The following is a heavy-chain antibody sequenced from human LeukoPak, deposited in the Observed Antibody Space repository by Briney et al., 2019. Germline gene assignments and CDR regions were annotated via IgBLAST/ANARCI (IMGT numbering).Heavy chain of an antibody. CDR3: ARGTYYDYVWGSPVTDY. CDR2: MNPNSGNT. D-gene: IGHD3-16*01. Sequence: ASVKVSCKASGYTFTSYDINWVRQATGQGLEWMGWMNPNSGNTGYAQKFQGRVTMTRNTSISTAYMELSSLRSEDTAVYYCARGTYYDYVWGSPVTDYWGQGTLVTVSS. CDR1: GYTFTSYD. V-gene: IGHV1-8*01. J-gene: IGHJ4*02.